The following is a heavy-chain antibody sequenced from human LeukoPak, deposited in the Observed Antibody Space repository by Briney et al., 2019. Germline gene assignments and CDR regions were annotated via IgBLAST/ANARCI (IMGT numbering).Heavy chain of an antibody. J-gene: IGHJ6*02. Sequence: GGSLRLSCAASGFTFSNYAMSWVRQAPGKGLEWVSGISGSDYSTYYADSVKGRFSISRETSKNTLYLQMNSLRVEDTAVYYCAISSYGSGPYYYGMDVWGQGTTVTVSS. D-gene: IGHD3-10*01. V-gene: IGHV3-23*01. CDR2: ISGSDYST. CDR1: GFTFSNYA. CDR3: AISSYGSGPYYYGMDV.